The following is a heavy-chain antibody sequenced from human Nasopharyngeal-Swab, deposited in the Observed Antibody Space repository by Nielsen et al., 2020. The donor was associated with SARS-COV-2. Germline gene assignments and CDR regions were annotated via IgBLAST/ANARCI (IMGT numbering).Heavy chain of an antibody. CDR3: AKDMGVAALDY. CDR2: ISWDGGST. J-gene: IGHJ4*02. D-gene: IGHD6-6*01. V-gene: IGHV3-43*01. CDR1: GFTFDGYT. Sequence: GESLKISCAASGFTFDGYTMHWVRQAPGKGLEWVSLISWDGGSTYYADSVKGRFTISRDNSKNSLYLQMNSLRTEDTALYYCAKDMGVAALDYWGQGTLVTVSS.